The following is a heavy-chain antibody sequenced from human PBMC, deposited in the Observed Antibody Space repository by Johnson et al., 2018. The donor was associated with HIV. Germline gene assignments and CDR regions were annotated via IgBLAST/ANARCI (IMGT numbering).Heavy chain of an antibody. J-gene: IGHJ3*02. V-gene: IGHV3-7*03. CDR3: ARGKYCTNGVCYTKGAFDI. Sequence: VQLVESGGGLVQPGGSLRLSCAASGFTFSSYWMTWVRQVPGKGLEWVANINQDATENYYVDSVKGRFTISRDNARNSLYLQMNSLRGEDTALYYCARGKYCTNGVCYTKGAFDIWGQGTMVTVSS. CDR1: GFTFSSYW. D-gene: IGHD2-8*01. CDR2: INQDATEN.